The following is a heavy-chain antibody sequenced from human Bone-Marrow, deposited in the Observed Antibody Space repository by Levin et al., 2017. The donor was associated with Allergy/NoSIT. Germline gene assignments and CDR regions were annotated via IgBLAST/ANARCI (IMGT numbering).Heavy chain of an antibody. J-gene: IGHJ4*02. V-gene: IGHV1-18*01. CDR1: GYTFTSYG. CDR3: ARDFMGSFWSGYFSTLSYYFDY. Sequence: AASVKVSCKASGYTFTSYGISWVRQAPGQGLEWMGWISAYNGNTNYAQKLQGRVTMTTDTSTSTAYMELRSLRSDDTAVYYCARDFMGSFWSGYFSTLSYYFDYWGQGTLVTVSS. D-gene: IGHD3-3*01. CDR2: ISAYNGNT.